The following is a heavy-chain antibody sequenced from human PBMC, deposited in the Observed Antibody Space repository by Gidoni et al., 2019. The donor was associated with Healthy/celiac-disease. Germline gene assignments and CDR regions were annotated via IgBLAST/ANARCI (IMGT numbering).Heavy chain of an antibody. CDR3: ARSANYDFWSGYYTGYYYYMDV. J-gene: IGHJ6*03. CDR1: GYPFTTYD. CDR2: MNPNSGNT. V-gene: IGHV1-8*01. D-gene: IGHD3-3*01. Sequence: QVQLVQSGAEVKKPGASVKVSCQASGYPFTTYDIHWVRQATGQGLEWMGWMNPNSGNTGYAQKFQGRVTMTRNTSISTAYMELSSLRSEDTAVYYCARSANYDFWSGYYTGYYYYMDVWGKGTTVTVSS.